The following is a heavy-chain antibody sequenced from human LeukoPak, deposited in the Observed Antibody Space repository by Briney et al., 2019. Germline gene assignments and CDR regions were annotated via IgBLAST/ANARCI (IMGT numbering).Heavy chain of an antibody. V-gene: IGHV4-39*01. Sequence: SETLSVTCTVSGGSISSSSYYWGWIRQPPGEGLEWIGSIYYSGSTYYNPSLKSRVTISVDTSKNQFSLKLSSVTAADTAVYYCARWGRQWLPHFDYWGQGTLVTVSS. J-gene: IGHJ4*02. CDR1: GGSISSSSYY. CDR2: IYYSGST. CDR3: ARWGRQWLPHFDY. D-gene: IGHD6-19*01.